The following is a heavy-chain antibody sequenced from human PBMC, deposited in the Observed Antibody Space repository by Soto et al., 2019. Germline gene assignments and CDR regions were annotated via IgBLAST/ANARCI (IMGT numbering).Heavy chain of an antibody. J-gene: IGHJ4*02. CDR3: TRDGMTTGDA. V-gene: IGHV4-4*07. D-gene: IGHD2-21*02. CDR1: CVSITSYT. Sequence: SETLSLTCIVSCVSITSYTWSRVRQPANKGLEWIGRVFSSVSATYSPSLKSRVRISMDTPENRVSLKLDSVTAADAGVYYCTRDGMTTGDAWGPGTLVTVSS. CDR2: VFSSVSA.